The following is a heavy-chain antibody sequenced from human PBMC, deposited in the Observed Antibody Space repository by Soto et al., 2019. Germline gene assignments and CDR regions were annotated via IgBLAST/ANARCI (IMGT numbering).Heavy chain of an antibody. CDR3: ATHGGHYYYYSGVDV. Sequence: EVQLLESGGGLVQPGGSLRLSCAASGFTFSSYAMRWVRQAPGKGLEWVSGISSSGGTTSYADSVKGRFTISRDTSRYTLDLLMNSLRAEETAAYYCATHGGHYYYYSGVDVWGQGTTVTVSS. CDR1: GFTFSSYA. D-gene: IGHD3-16*01. V-gene: IGHV3-23*01. J-gene: IGHJ6*02. CDR2: ISSSGGTT.